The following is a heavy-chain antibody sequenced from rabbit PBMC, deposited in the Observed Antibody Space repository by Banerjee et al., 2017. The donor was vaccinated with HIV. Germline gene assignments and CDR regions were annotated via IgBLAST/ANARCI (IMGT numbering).Heavy chain of an antibody. V-gene: IGHV1S40*01. J-gene: IGHJ4*01. D-gene: IGHD4-2*01. CDR2: INTSSGNT. Sequence: QPLQESGGGLFQPGGSLALTCKASGFSFSSGYDMCWVRQAPGKGLEWIACINTSSGNTVYASWAKGRFTISKTSSTTVTLQMTSLTAADTATYFCARRADYAGGGNFNLWGQGTLVTVS. CDR1: GFSFSSGYD. CDR3: ARRADYAGGGNFNL.